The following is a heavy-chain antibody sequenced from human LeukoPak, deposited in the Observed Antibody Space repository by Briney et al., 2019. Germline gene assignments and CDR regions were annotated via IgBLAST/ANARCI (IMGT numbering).Heavy chain of an antibody. CDR3: AKEPFAYDSSGYTDY. Sequence: GGSLRLSCAASGFTFSSYGMHWVRQAPGKGLEWMAVISYDGSNKYYADSVKGRFTISRDNSKNTLYLQMNSLRAEDTAVYYCAKEPFAYDSSGYTDYWGQGTLVTVSS. CDR1: GFTFSSYG. J-gene: IGHJ4*02. CDR2: ISYDGSNK. D-gene: IGHD3-22*01. V-gene: IGHV3-30*18.